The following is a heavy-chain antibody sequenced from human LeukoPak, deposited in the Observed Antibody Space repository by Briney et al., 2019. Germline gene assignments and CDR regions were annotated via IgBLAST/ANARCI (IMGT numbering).Heavy chain of an antibody. Sequence: SETLSLTCAVYGGPFSGYYWSWIRQPPGKGLEWIGEINHSGSTNYNPSLKSRVTISVDTSKNQLSLKLSSVTAADTAVYYCARGGRYYDSSGHSIRRTLDYWGQGTLVTVSS. CDR1: GGPFSGYY. V-gene: IGHV4-34*01. CDR3: ARGGRYYDSSGHSIRRTLDY. J-gene: IGHJ4*02. D-gene: IGHD3-22*01. CDR2: INHSGST.